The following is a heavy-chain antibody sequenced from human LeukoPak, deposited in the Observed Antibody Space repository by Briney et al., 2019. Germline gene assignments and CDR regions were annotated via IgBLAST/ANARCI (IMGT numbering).Heavy chain of an antibody. V-gene: IGHV3-30*18. J-gene: IGHJ4*02. CDR1: GFTFRSYG. Sequence: GGSLRLSCAASGFTFRSYGMHWVRQAPGKGLEWVAVISYDGSNKYYADSVKGRFTISRDNSKNTLYLQMNSLRAEDTAVYYCAKVYDSSGYYYVTHDYFDYWGQGTLVTVSS. D-gene: IGHD3-22*01. CDR2: ISYDGSNK. CDR3: AKVYDSSGYYYVTHDYFDY.